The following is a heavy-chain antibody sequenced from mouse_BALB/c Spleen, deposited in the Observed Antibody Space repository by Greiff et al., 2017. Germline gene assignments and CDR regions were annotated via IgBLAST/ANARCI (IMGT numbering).Heavy chain of an antibody. Sequence: DVHLVESGGGLVQPGGSRKLSCAASGFTFSSFGMHWVRQAPEKGLEWVAYISSGSSTIYYADTVKGRFTISRDNPKNTLFLQMTSLRSEDTAMYYCARENYYGSSLYYYAMDYWGQGTSVTVSS. CDR3: ARENYYGSSLYYYAMDY. V-gene: IGHV5-17*02. D-gene: IGHD1-1*01. CDR2: ISSGSSTI. J-gene: IGHJ4*01. CDR1: GFTFSSFG.